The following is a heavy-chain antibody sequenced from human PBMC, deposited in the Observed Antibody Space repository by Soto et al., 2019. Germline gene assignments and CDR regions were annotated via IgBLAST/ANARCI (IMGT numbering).Heavy chain of an antibody. V-gene: IGHV4-39*01. J-gene: IGHJ4*02. Sequence: QLQLQESGPGLVKPSETLSLTCTVSGGSISSSSYYWGWIRQPPGKGLEWIGSIYYSGSTYYNPSLTSRVTISVDTSKNQFSLKLSSVTAADTAVYYCARHLEDYFDYWGQGTLVTVSS. CDR3: ARHLEDYFDY. CDR2: IYYSGST. D-gene: IGHD3-3*01. CDR1: GGSISSSSYY.